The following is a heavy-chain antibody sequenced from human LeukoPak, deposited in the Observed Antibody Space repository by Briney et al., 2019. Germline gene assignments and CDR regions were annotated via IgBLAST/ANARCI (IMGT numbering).Heavy chain of an antibody. CDR3: TTGPFDYYGSASYLANGMDV. CDR2: IKSKTDGGTT. V-gene: IGHV3-15*01. Sequence: PGGSLRLSCAASGFTFSNAWMSWVRQAPGKGLEWVGRIKSKTDGGTTDYTAPVKGRFTMSRDDSKNTLYLQMNSLKTEDTAVCYCTTGPFDYYGSASYLANGMDVWGQGTTVTVSS. J-gene: IGHJ6*02. CDR1: GFTFSNAW. D-gene: IGHD3-10*01.